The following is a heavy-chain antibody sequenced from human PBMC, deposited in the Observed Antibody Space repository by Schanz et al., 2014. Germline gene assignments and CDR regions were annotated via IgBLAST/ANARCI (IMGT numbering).Heavy chain of an antibody. V-gene: IGHV1-46*01. CDR2: IHSTGGTT. J-gene: IGHJ6*02. D-gene: IGHD4-4*01. Sequence: QVQWVQSGADVKKPGTAVKVSCKASEYTFTRHYMHWVRQAPGQGLEWMGIIHSTGGTTSHAQKFQGRVTMTRDTSTSTVYMELSSLRSEDTAVYYCASALTTWGGMDVWGQGTKLTV. CDR3: ASALTTWGGMDV. CDR1: EYTFTRHY.